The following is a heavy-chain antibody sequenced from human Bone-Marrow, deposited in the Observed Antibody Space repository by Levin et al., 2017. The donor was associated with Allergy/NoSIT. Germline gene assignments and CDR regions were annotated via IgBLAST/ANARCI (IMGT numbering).Heavy chain of an antibody. CDR1: NGSISSDGYY. V-gene: IGHV4-31*03. J-gene: IGHJ4*02. D-gene: IGHD2-15*01. CDR2: IYYSGST. Sequence: SQTLSLTCTVSNGSISSDGYYWSWIRQHPGKGLGWIGYIYYSGSTYYNPSLKSRLTISVDTSKNQFSLKLNSVTAAHTAVYYWAREVKTYCSGGSCESGRGLFDCWGQGTLVNVSS. CDR3: AREVKTYCSGGSCESGRGLFDC.